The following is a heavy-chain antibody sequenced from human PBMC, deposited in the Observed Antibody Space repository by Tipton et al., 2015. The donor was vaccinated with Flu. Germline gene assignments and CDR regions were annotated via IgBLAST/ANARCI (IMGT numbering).Heavy chain of an antibody. CDR1: GGSINSASYY. CDR2: IYTSGST. Sequence: TLSLTCTVSGGSINSASYYWNWVRQPAGKGLEWIGRIYTSGSTNYNPSLKSRVTMSVDTSKNQFSLKLSSVTAADTAVYYCARDRGYDILTGRPHWYFDLWGRGTLVTVSS. D-gene: IGHD3-9*01. CDR3: ARDRGYDILTGRPHWYFDL. J-gene: IGHJ2*01. V-gene: IGHV4-61*02.